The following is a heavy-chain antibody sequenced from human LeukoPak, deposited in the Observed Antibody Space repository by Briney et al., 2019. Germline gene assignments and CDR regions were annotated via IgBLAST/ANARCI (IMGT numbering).Heavy chain of an antibody. Sequence: GASVKVSCKASGGTFSSYAISWVRQAPGQGLEWMRRIIPILGIANYAQKFQGRVTITADKSTSTAYMELSRLRSDDTAVYYCARDKSYVVVVPRHNWFDPWGQGTLVTVSS. V-gene: IGHV1-69*04. CDR3: ARDKSYVVVVPRHNWFDP. D-gene: IGHD2-2*01. CDR2: IIPILGIA. J-gene: IGHJ5*02. CDR1: GGTFSSYA.